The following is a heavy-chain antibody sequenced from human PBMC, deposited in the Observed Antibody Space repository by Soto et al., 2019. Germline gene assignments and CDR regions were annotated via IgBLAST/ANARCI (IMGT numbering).Heavy chain of an antibody. V-gene: IGHV4-59*01. CDR1: GGSISSYY. D-gene: IGHD1-7*01. CDR2: IYYSGNT. Sequence: SETLSLTCTVSGGSISSYYWSWIRQPPGKGLEWIGYIYYSGNTNYNPSLKSRVTISVDRSKNQFSLKLSSVTAADTAVYYCARFTGTTPGYTFDYWGQGTLVTVSS. J-gene: IGHJ4*02. CDR3: ARFTGTTPGYTFDY.